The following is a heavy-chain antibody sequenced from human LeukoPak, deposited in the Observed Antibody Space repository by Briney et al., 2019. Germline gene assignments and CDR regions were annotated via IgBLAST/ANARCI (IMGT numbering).Heavy chain of an antibody. J-gene: IGHJ4*02. CDR1: GGTFSSYA. CDR3: ARTAADRFGVVIIRSYFDY. Sequence: ASVKVSCKASGGTFSSYAISWVRQTPGQGLEWMGGIIPIFGTANYAQKFQGRVTITADESTSTAYMELSSLRSEDTAVYYCARTAADRFGVVIIRSYFDYWGQGTLVTVSS. V-gene: IGHV1-69*13. D-gene: IGHD3-3*01. CDR2: IIPIFGTA.